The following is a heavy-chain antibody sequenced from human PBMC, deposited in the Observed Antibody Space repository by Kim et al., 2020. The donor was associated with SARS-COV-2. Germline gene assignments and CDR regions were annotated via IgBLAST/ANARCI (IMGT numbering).Heavy chain of an antibody. CDR3: ATGSFAREQLWWQFDF. CDR1: GYTLTELS. Sequence: ASVKVSCKVSGYTLTELSMHWVRQAPGKGLEWMGGFDPEDGETIYAQKFQGRVTMTEDTSTDTAYMELSSLRSEDTAVYYCATGSFAREQLWWQFDFWGQGTLVTVSS. CDR2: FDPEDGET. J-gene: IGHJ4*02. D-gene: IGHD5-18*01. V-gene: IGHV1-24*01.